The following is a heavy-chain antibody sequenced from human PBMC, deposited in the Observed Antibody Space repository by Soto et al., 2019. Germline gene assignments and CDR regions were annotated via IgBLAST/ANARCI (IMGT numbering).Heavy chain of an antibody. Sequence: ASETLSLTCTVSGGSINTFYWSWVRQPAGKGLEWIGRIFSSGSTSFNPSLESRVAMSVDTSKNHFSLNLSSVTATDMAVYYCAREGSYSAYNFAHGIQLWSFDFWGQGALVTVSS. CDR2: IFSSGST. CDR3: AREGSYSAYNFAHGIQLWSFDF. CDR1: GGSINTFY. D-gene: IGHD5-12*01. V-gene: IGHV4-4*07. J-gene: IGHJ4*02.